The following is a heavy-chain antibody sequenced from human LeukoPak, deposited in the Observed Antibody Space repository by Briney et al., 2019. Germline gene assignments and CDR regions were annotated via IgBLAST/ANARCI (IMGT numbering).Heavy chain of an antibody. D-gene: IGHD2-2*01. CDR3: ARARFDVVVPAAHKTFDY. CDR2: INPNSGGT. Sequence: ASVKVSRKASGYTFTGYYMHWVRQAPGQGLEWMGWINPNSGGTNYAQKFQGRVTMTRDTSISTAYMELSRLRSDDTAVYYCARARFDVVVPAAHKTFDYWGQGTLVTVSS. J-gene: IGHJ4*02. CDR1: GYTFTGYY. V-gene: IGHV1-2*02.